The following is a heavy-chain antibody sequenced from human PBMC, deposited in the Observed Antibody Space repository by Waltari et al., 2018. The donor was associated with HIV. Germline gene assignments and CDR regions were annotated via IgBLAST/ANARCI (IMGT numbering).Heavy chain of an antibody. CDR1: GFTFTNYW. V-gene: IGHV5-51*01. CDR2: LCPSDSET. D-gene: IGHD6-19*01. Sequence: QLVQSGGEVKQTGESLKISCKGSGFTFTNYWIAWVRQMPGKGLEGIGMLCPSDSETKYRPSFQGHVTIPADRSTSTAYLQWSSLRASDTAMYYCASPKGGWLFAFDVWGQGTKVIVSS. CDR3: ASPKGGWLFAFDV. J-gene: IGHJ3*01.